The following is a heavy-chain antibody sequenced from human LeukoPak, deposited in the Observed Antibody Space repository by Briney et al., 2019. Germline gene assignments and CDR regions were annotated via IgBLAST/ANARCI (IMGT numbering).Heavy chain of an antibody. CDR1: GFTFSSYA. CDR2: ISASDGST. CDR3: GKLTSGWFEDF. V-gene: IGHV3-23*01. J-gene: IGHJ4*02. Sequence: PGGSLRLSCAASGFTFSSYAMTWVRQAPGKGLEWVSAISASDGSTYYVDSVKGRFTISRDFSKNTLFLQMNSLRAEGTAVYYCGKLTSGWFEDFWGQGTLVTVSS. D-gene: IGHD6-19*01.